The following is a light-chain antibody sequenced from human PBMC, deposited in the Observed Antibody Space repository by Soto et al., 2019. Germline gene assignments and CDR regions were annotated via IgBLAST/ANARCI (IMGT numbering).Light chain of an antibody. CDR2: VVT. CDR3: TSYTGSSLV. Sequence: QSALTQPASVSGSPGQSITISCTGTSSDVGNYNYVSWYQQHPGKAPRLMIYVVTNRPSGVSNRFSGSKSGNTASLTISGLQAEDEADYYCTSYTGSSLVFGGGTKLTVL. J-gene: IGLJ2*01. V-gene: IGLV2-14*03. CDR1: SSDVGNYNY.